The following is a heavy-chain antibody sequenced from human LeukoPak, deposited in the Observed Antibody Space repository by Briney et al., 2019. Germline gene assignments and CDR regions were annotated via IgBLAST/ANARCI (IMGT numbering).Heavy chain of an antibody. CDR3: ARESSGWLQLFDY. D-gene: IGHD5-24*01. CDR1: GFTVSSKY. Sequence: GGSLRLSGAASGFTVSSKYMSWVRQAPGKGLEWVSVIYSGGSTYYADSVKGRFTISRDNSKNTVYLQMNSLRAEDTAVYYCARESSGWLQLFDYWGQGTLVTVSS. V-gene: IGHV3-66*01. J-gene: IGHJ4*02. CDR2: IYSGGST.